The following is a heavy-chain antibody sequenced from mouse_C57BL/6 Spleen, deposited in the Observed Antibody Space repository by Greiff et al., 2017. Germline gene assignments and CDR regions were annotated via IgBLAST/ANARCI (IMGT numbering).Heavy chain of an antibody. V-gene: IGHV5-17*01. CDR2: ISSGSSTI. CDR3: ARYGSSYGWYFDV. J-gene: IGHJ1*03. CDR1: GFTFSDYG. Sequence: DVMLVESGGGLVTPGGSLKLSCAASGFTFSDYGMHWVRPAPEKGLEWVAYISSGSSTIYYADTVKGRFTISRDNAKNTLFLQMTSLRSEDTAMYYCARYGSSYGWYFDVWGTGTTVTVSS. D-gene: IGHD1-1*01.